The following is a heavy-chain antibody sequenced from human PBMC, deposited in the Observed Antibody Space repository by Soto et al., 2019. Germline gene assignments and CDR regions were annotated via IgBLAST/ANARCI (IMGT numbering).Heavy chain of an antibody. J-gene: IGHJ4*02. CDR1: GYTFTSYG. D-gene: IGHD3-10*01. V-gene: IGHV1-18*01. Sequence: QVQLVQSGAEVKKPGASVKVSCKASGYTFTSYGISWVRQAPGQGLEWMGWISAYNGNTNYAQKLQGRVTMTTDTSTSTAHMELRSLRSDDTAVYYCAREMDGEMATILFCDYWGQGTLVTVSS. CDR2: ISAYNGNT. CDR3: AREMDGEMATILFCDY.